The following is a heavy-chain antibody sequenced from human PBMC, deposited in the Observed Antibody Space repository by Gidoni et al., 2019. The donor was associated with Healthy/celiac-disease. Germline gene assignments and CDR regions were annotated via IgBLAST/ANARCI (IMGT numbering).Heavy chain of an antibody. V-gene: IGHV3-30*18. CDR2: ISYDGSNK. J-gene: IGHJ6*02. CDR3: AKVGCSSTSCSRYYYYGMDV. D-gene: IGHD2-2*01. CDR1: GFTFSSSG. Sequence: QVQLVESGGGVVQPGRSLRLSCAASGFTFSSSGMHWVRQAPGKGLEWGAVISYDGSNKYYADSVKGRFTISRDNSKNTLYLQMNSLRAEDTAVYYCAKVGCSSTSCSRYYYYGMDVWGQGTTVTVSS.